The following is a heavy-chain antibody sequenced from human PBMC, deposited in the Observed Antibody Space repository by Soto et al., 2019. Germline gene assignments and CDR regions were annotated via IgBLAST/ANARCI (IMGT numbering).Heavy chain of an antibody. CDR2: IRSKANSYAT. CDR3: FTENYFSYHGMDV. J-gene: IGHJ6*02. CDR1: AFAFSGST. Sequence: WGSLRLSCAGSAFAFSGSTIHWVRQASGKGLEWVGRIRSKANSYATAYAASVKGRFIISRDDSKTTAYLQMSSLKIEDTAVYYCFTENYFSYHGMDVWDQGTTVTVSS. D-gene: IGHD3-16*01. V-gene: IGHV3-73*01.